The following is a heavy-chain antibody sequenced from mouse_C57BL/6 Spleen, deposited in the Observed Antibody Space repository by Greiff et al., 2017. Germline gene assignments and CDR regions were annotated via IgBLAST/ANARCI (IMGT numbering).Heavy chain of an antibody. CDR3: ARGGTMITRTFDY. J-gene: IGHJ2*01. CDR2: ISYDGSN. Sequence: EVQRVESGPGLVKPSQSLSLTCSVTGYSITSGYYWNWIRQFPGNKLAWMGYISYDGSNNYNPSLNNRISITRDTSKNQFFLKLNSVTTEDTATYYCARGGTMITRTFDYWGQGTTLTVSS. V-gene: IGHV3-6*01. D-gene: IGHD2-4*01. CDR1: GYSITSGYY.